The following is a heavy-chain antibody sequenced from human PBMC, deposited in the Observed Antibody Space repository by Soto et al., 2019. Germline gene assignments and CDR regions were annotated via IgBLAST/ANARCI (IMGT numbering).Heavy chain of an antibody. Sequence: SVKVSCKASGGTFSSYTISWVRQAPGQGLEWMGRIIPILGIANYAQKFQGRVTITADKSTSTAYMELSSLRSEDTAVYYCDVQAADGTGGMDVWGQGTTVTVSS. CDR1: GGTFSSYT. CDR3: DVQAADGTGGMDV. D-gene: IGHD6-13*01. V-gene: IGHV1-69*02. J-gene: IGHJ6*02. CDR2: IIPILGIA.